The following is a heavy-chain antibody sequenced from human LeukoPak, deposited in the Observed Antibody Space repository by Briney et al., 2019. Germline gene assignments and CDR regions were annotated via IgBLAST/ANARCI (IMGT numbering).Heavy chain of an antibody. J-gene: IGHJ4*02. CDR2: IYSGGST. Sequence: PGGSLRLSCKASGFTVSTNYMNWVRQAPGKGLEWVALIYSGGSTQYADSVKGRFTISRDNSRNTLYLQMSSLRVEDTAVYYCARDPPGIAASVSGGWGQGILVTVSS. D-gene: IGHD6-13*01. CDR1: GFTVSTNY. CDR3: ARDPPGIAASVSGG. V-gene: IGHV3-53*01.